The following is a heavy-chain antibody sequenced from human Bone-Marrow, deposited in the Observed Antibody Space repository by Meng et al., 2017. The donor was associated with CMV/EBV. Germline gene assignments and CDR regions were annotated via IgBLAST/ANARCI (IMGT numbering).Heavy chain of an antibody. J-gene: IGHJ3*02. Sequence: GESLKISCAASGFTFSDYYMSWIRQAPGKGLEWVSYISSSGSTIYYADSVKGRFTISRDNAKNSLYLQMNSLSAEDTAVYYCARAGCSGGSCYSQRAFDIWGQGTMVTVSS. CDR1: GFTFSDYY. CDR3: ARAGCSGGSCYSQRAFDI. CDR2: ISSSGSTI. D-gene: IGHD2-15*01. V-gene: IGHV3-11*01.